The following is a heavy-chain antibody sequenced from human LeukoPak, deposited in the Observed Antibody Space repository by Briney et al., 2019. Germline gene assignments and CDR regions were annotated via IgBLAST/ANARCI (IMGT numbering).Heavy chain of an antibody. CDR2: IKSDGSST. CDR3: ARERKYDSNFDY. D-gene: IGHD1-1*01. J-gene: IGHJ4*02. Sequence: GGSLRLSCAASGFAVSNNFMSWVRQAPGKGLVWVSRIKSDGSSTSYADSVKGRFTISRDNAKNTLYLQTNSLRAEDTAVYYCARERKYDSNFDYWGQGTLVTVSS. V-gene: IGHV3-74*01. CDR1: GFAVSNNF.